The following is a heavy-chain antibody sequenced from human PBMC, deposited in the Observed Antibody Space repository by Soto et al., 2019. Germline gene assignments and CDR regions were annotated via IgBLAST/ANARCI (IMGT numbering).Heavy chain of an antibody. CDR3: ARDSAIAARAFDI. CDR2: IHYTGST. Sequence: PSETLSLTCTVSSGSISSGGYHWSWIRQHPGKGLELIGYIHYTGSTYYNPSLKSRLTISVATPKNQFSLRLSSVTAADTAVYYCARDSAIAARAFDIWGRGTMVTVSS. J-gene: IGHJ3*02. CDR1: SGSISSGGYH. V-gene: IGHV4-31*03. D-gene: IGHD6-6*01.